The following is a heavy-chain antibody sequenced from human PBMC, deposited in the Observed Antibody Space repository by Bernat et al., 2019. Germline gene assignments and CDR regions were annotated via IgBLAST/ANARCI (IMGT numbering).Heavy chain of an antibody. CDR3: ARAGGYYDYIWGSYRVNDAFDI. CDR1: GFTVSSNY. D-gene: IGHD3-16*02. Sequence: EVQLVETGGGLIQPGGSLRLSCAASGFTVSSNYMSWVRQAPGKGLEWVSVIYSGGSTYYAGAVKGRFTISRDNSKNPLYLQMNSLRAEDTAVYYCARAGGYYDYIWGSYRVNDAFDIWGQGTMVTVSS. J-gene: IGHJ3*02. CDR2: IYSGGST. V-gene: IGHV3-53*05.